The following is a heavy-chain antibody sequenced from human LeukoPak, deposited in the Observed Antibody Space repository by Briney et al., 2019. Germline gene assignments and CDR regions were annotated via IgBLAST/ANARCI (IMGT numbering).Heavy chain of an antibody. CDR1: GYTFTSYG. CDR3: AAIGYCSSTSCYTGSYYFYYMDV. J-gene: IGHJ6*03. D-gene: IGHD2-2*02. Sequence: ASVKVSCKASGYTFTSYGISWVRQAPGQGLEWMGWISAYNGNTNYAQKLQGRVTMTTDTSTSTAYMELRSLRSDDTAVYYCAAIGYCSSTSCYTGSYYFYYMDVWGKGTTVTVSS. V-gene: IGHV1-18*01. CDR2: ISAYNGNT.